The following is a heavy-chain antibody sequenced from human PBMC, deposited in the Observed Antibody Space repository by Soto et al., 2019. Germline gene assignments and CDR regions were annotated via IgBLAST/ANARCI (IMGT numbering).Heavy chain of an antibody. D-gene: IGHD6-19*01. CDR3: ARDGRIAVAGKGGDY. V-gene: IGHV1-18*01. Sequence: ASVKVSCKASGYTFTSYGISWVRQAPGQGLEWMGWISAYNGNTNYAQKLQGRVTMTTDTSTSTAYMELRSLRSDDTAVYYCARDGRIAVAGKGGDYWGQGTLVTVSS. J-gene: IGHJ4*02. CDR2: ISAYNGNT. CDR1: GYTFTSYG.